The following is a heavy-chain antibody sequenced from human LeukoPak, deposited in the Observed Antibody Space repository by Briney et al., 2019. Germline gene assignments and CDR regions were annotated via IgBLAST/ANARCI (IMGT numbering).Heavy chain of an antibody. Sequence: SETLSLTCTVSGDSIRSYDWSWIRQSPGKGLEWIGYISYSGSTNYNPSLKSRVTISVDTSKNQFSLKLSSVTAADTAVYYCARRRSGSPYYYYYYMDVWGKGTTVTISS. CDR3: ARRRSGSPYYYYYYMDV. D-gene: IGHD3-10*01. V-gene: IGHV4-59*12. J-gene: IGHJ6*03. CDR1: GDSIRSYD. CDR2: ISYSGST.